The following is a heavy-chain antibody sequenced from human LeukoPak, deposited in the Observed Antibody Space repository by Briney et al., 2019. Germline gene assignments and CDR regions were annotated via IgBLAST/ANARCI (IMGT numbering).Heavy chain of an antibody. D-gene: IGHD6-19*01. CDR2: IYYSGST. V-gene: IGHV4-39*01. J-gene: IGHJ4*02. CDR1: GGSISSSSYY. CDR3: ARGIAVDYFDY. Sequence: SETLSLTCTVSGGSISSSSYYWGWIRQPPGKGLEGIGNIYYSGSTYYNPSLKSRVTISVDTSKNQFSLKLSSVTAADTAVYYCARGIAVDYFDYWGQGTLVTVSS.